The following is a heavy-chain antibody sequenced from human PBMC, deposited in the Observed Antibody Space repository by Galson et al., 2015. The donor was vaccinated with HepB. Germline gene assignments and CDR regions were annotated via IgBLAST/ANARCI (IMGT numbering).Heavy chain of an antibody. CDR3: ASNPSPYYDSSGSNNPFDY. Sequence: QSGAEVKKPGESLRISCKGSGYSFTSYWISWVRQMPGKGLEWMGRIDPSDSYTNYSPSFQGHVTISADKSISTAYLQWSSLKASDTAMYYCASNPSPYYDSSGSNNPFDYWGQGTLVTVSS. J-gene: IGHJ4*02. D-gene: IGHD3-22*01. CDR1: GYSFTSYW. CDR2: IDPSDSYT. V-gene: IGHV5-10-1*01.